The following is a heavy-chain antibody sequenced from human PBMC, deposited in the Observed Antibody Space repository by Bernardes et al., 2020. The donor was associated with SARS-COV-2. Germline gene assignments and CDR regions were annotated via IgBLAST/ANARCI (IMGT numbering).Heavy chain of an antibody. J-gene: IGHJ4*02. CDR1: GFTFSSYA. CDR3: VKGSVAVAGVDY. D-gene: IGHD6-19*01. CDR2: ISSDGDNT. Sequence: GGSMRLSCSASGFTFSSYALHWVRQAPGKGLEYVSAISSDGDNTYYADSVKGRFIISRDNSKNMLHLQMSSLRLEDPAMYYCVKGSVAVAGVDYWGQGTLVTVST. V-gene: IGHV3-64D*06.